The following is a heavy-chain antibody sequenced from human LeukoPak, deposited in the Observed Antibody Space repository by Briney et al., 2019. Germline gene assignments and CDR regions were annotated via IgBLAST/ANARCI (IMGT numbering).Heavy chain of an antibody. V-gene: IGHV1-18*01. Sequence: ASVKVSCKASGYTFTSYGISWVRQAPGQGLEWMGWISAYNGNTNYAQKLQGRVTMTTDTSTSTAYMELRSLRSDDTAVYYCARVDSGSSFDAFDIWGQGTMVTVSS. CDR2: ISAYNGNT. CDR3: ARVDSGSSFDAFDI. J-gene: IGHJ3*02. D-gene: IGHD1-26*01. CDR1: GYTFTSYG.